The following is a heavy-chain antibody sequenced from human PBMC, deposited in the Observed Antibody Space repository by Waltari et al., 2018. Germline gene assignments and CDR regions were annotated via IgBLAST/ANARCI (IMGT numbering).Heavy chain of an antibody. Sequence: EVHPLQSGAAVKKSGESLQILCKASGYTFSIYCIGWVSQMPGKGREWMGIIYPDDSDTRYSPSFQGQVTISADKSINTAFLQLHSLKASDTAMYYCATGGLLVKDLFDYWGQGTLVTVSS. CDR2: IYPDDSDT. CDR3: ATGGLLVKDLFDY. V-gene: IGHV5-51*01. D-gene: IGHD2-8*02. CDR1: GYTFSIYC. J-gene: IGHJ4*02.